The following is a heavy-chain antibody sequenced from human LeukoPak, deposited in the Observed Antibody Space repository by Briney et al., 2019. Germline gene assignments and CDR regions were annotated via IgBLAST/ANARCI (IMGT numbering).Heavy chain of an antibody. CDR1: GGSISSYY. D-gene: IGHD3-22*01. CDR3: ARRGMINIGDAFDI. J-gene: IGHJ3*02. V-gene: IGHV4-4*07. CDR2: ISSSGST. Sequence: PSETLSLTCTVSGGSISSYYWSWIRQPAGKGLEWIGRISSSGSTNYNPSLKSRVTMSVDTSKNQFSLILISVTAADTAVYYCARRGMINIGDAFDIWGQGTMVTVSS.